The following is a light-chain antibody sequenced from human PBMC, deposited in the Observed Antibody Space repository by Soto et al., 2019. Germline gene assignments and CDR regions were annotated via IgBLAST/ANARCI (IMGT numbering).Light chain of an antibody. J-gene: IGKJ1*01. CDR2: GAS. CDR3: QQYNHYSGT. CDR1: QSVTSSF. Sequence: EIVLTQSPGTLSLSPGESATLSCRASQSVTSSFLAWYQQKPGQAPRLLIYGASRRATGIPDRFSGSGSGTDFTLTISSLEPDDFATYYCQQYNHYSGTFGQGTKVEIK. V-gene: IGKV3-20*01.